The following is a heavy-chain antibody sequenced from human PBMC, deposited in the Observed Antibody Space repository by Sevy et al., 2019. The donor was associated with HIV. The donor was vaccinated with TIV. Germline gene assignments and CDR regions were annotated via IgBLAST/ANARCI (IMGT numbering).Heavy chain of an antibody. D-gene: IGHD3-3*01. J-gene: IGHJ4*02. V-gene: IGHV3-33*01. CDR2: IWYDGSNK. Sequence: GGSLRLSCAASGFTFSSYGMHWDRQAPGKGLEWVAVIWYDGSNKYYADSVKGRFTISRDNSKNTLYLQMNSLRAEDTAVYYCARGNYDFWSGYSHFDYWGQGTLVTVSS. CDR3: ARGNYDFWSGYSHFDY. CDR1: GFTFSSYG.